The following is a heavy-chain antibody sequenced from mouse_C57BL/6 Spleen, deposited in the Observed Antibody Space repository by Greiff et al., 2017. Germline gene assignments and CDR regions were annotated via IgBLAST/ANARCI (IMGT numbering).Heavy chain of an antibody. J-gene: IGHJ4*01. V-gene: IGHV1-74*01. CDR1: GYTFTSYW. D-gene: IGHD2-2*01. CDR2: IHPSDGGT. Sequence: QVQLQQSGPELVKPGASVKVSCKASGYTFTSYWLHWVKQRPGQGLEWIGRIHPSDGGTNYNQKFKGKATLTVDKSSSTAYMQLSSLTSEDSAVYFCAIYVYAHSVDYWGPGTSVTVSS. CDR3: AIYVYAHSVDY.